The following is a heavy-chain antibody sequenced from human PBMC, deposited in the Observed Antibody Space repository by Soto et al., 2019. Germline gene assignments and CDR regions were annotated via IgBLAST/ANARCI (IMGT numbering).Heavy chain of an antibody. CDR1: GYIFTNYY. CDR2: INPSGGST. Sequence: ASVKVSCKASGYIFTNYYIHRVRQAPGQGLEWMAIINPSGGSTNYAQKFQGRVTLARDTFTNTVYMELSSLRSEDTAIYYCARDLTSGDYWGQGTLVTVSS. CDR3: ARDLTSGDY. V-gene: IGHV1-46*01. D-gene: IGHD7-27*01. J-gene: IGHJ4*02.